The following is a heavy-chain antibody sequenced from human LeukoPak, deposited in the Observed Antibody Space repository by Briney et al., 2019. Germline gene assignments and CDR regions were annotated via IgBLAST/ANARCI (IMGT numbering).Heavy chain of an antibody. CDR2: IYSTGRT. CDR1: GGSISSYY. CDR3: ARHRGNGYKPAFDS. V-gene: IGHV4-59*08. Sequence: PSETLSLTCNVSGGSISSYYWSWIRQPPGKGLEWIGYIYSTGRTNYSPSLKSRVTISVDTSTNQFSLKLSSVTAADTAVYYCARHRGNGYKPAFDSWGQGTLVTVSS. J-gene: IGHJ4*02. D-gene: IGHD1-1*01.